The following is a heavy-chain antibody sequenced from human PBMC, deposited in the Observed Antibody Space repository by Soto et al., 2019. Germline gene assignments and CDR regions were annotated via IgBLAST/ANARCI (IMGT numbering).Heavy chain of an antibody. V-gene: IGHV1-18*01. J-gene: IGHJ3*02. CDR1: GYTFTSYG. Sequence: QVQLVQSGAEVKKPGASVKVSCKASGYTFTSYGISWVRQAPGQGLEWMGWISAYNGNTNYAQKLQGRVTMTTDTATSTAYMELRSLRSDDTAVYYCARTRRLDGSGSPWRVAFDIWGQGTMVTVSS. CDR2: ISAYNGNT. D-gene: IGHD3-10*01. CDR3: ARTRRLDGSGSPWRVAFDI.